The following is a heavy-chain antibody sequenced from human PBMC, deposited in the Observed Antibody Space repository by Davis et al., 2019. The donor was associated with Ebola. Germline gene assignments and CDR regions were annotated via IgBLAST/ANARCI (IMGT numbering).Heavy chain of an antibody. CDR2: IYYSGST. J-gene: IGHJ4*02. Sequence: MPSETLSLTCTVSGGSISSYYWSWIRQPPGKGLEWIGYIYYSGSTNYNPSLKSRVTISVATSKNQFSLKLSSVTAADTAVYYCARSDPYSSGWYEAGAIDYWGQGTLVTVSS. CDR3: ARSDPYSSGWYEAGAIDY. D-gene: IGHD6-19*01. CDR1: GGSISSYY. V-gene: IGHV4-59*01.